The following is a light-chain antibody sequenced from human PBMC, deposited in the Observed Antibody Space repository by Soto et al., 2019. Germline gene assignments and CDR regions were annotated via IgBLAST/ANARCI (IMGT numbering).Light chain of an antibody. J-gene: IGKJ1*01. Sequence: EIIMTQSPATLSVSPGEGVTLSCRASQGIGDTLAWFQQKPGQAPRLLIYGASSRATGIPDRFSGSGSGTDFTLTISRLEAEDSAVYYCQQYAAAPRTFGQGTKVDIK. CDR2: GAS. CDR3: QQYAAAPRT. CDR1: QGIGDT. V-gene: IGKV3-20*01.